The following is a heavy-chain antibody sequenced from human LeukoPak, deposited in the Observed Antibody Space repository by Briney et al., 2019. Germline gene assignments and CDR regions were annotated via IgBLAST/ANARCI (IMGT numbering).Heavy chain of an antibody. J-gene: IGHJ3*02. CDR2: IIPIFGTA. D-gene: IGHD3-10*01. Sequence: GASVKVSCKASGGTFSSYAISWVRQAPGQGLEWMGGIIPIFGTANYAQKFQGRVTITADESTSTVYMELRSLRSDDTAVYYCARDSYYYGSGTYYLDAFDIWGQGTMVTVSS. CDR1: GGTFSSYA. V-gene: IGHV1-69*13. CDR3: ARDSYYYGSGTYYLDAFDI.